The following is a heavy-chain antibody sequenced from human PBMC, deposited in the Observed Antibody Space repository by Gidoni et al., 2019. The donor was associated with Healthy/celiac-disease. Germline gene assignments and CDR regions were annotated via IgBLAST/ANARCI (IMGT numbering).Heavy chain of an antibody. CDR3: ARVVTEGPYAFDI. V-gene: IGHV1-69*04. J-gene: IGHJ3*02. CDR2: IIPILGIA. D-gene: IGHD5-18*01. CDR1: GGTFSSYA. Sequence: QVQLVQSGAEVKKPGSSVKVSCKASGGTFSSYAISWVRQAPGQGLEWMGRIIPILGIANYAQKFQGRVTITADKSTSTAYMELSSLRSEDTAVYYCARVVTEGPYAFDIWGQGTMVTVSS.